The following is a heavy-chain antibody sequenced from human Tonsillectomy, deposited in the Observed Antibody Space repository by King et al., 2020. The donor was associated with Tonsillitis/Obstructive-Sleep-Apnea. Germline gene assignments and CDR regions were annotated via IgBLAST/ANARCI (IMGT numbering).Heavy chain of an antibody. J-gene: IGHJ4*02. Sequence: QLQESGPGLGKPSKTLSLTCTVSGGSISSGGYYWSWIRQHPGKGLEWIGCIYYSGSTYYNPSLKSRLTLSVDTSKNQFSLKLSSVTPADTAVYYCARGTTVKSFDYWGQGTLVTVSP. CDR1: GGSISSGGYY. V-gene: IGHV4-31*03. CDR2: IYYSGST. CDR3: ARGTTVKSFDY. D-gene: IGHD4-17*01.